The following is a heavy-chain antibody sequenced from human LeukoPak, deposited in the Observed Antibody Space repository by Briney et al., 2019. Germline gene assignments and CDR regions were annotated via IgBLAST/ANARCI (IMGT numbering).Heavy chain of an antibody. D-gene: IGHD6-6*01. CDR3: ARSSYSSSSNV. CDR2: INSDGSEG. CDR1: GFTFSGFW. V-gene: IGHV3-7*03. J-gene: IGHJ3*01. Sequence: GGSLRLSCAVSGFTFSGFWMSWSRQAPGKGLEWVASINSDGSEGYYADVVKGRFTISRDNAKNSLYLQINSLRAEDTAVYYCARSSYSSSSNVWGQGTMVTVSS.